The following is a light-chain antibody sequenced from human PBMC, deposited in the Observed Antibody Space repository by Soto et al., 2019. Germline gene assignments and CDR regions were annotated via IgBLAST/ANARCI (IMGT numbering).Light chain of an antibody. CDR2: AAS. V-gene: IGKV1-33*01. CDR1: EDISNY. Sequence: DIQMTQSPSSLSASVGDRVTITCQASEDISNYLNWYQQKPGKAPKLLIFAASNLETGVPSRFSGSGSGTDFTFTIRSLQPDDIATYYCQQYDNLLFTFGPGTKVDIK. J-gene: IGKJ3*01. CDR3: QQYDNLLFT.